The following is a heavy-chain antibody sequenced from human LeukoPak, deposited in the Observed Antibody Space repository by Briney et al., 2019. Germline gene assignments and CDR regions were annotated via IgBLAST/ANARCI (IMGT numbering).Heavy chain of an antibody. V-gene: IGHV3-23*01. D-gene: IGHD4-17*01. CDR3: ASDYD. Sequence: PGGSLRLSCVASQFTFNNFAMNWVRQAPGKGLEWVAALRGDGGATYHADSVRGRFTISRDNSKNTLYLQMNSLRAEDTAVYYCASDYDWGQGTLVTVSS. CDR1: QFTFNNFA. J-gene: IGHJ4*02. CDR2: LRGDGGAT.